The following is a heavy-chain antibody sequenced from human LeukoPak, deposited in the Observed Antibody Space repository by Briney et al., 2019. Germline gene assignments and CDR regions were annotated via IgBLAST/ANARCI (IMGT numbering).Heavy chain of an antibody. CDR3: ARVLYGSRVNVIDS. J-gene: IGHJ4*02. D-gene: IGHD2-2*01. CDR1: GFTFSNDW. CDR2: INTDGSTT. V-gene: IGHV3-74*01. Sequence: GGSLRLSCAASGFTFSNDWMHWVRQAPGKGLVWVSRINTDGSTTTYADSVKGRFTISRDNAKNTLYLQMNSLRVEDTAVYRCARVLYGSRVNVIDSWGPGTLVTVSS.